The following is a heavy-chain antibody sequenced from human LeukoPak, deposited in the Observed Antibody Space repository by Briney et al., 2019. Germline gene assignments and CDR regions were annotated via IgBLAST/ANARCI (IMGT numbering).Heavy chain of an antibody. CDR2: IRSKANSYAT. V-gene: IGHV3-73*01. J-gene: IGHJ6*02. CDR1: GFTFSGSA. CDR3: TRPGPLDEPLIVATTWRYYYGMDV. D-gene: IGHD5-12*01. Sequence: GGSLRLSCAASGFTFSGSAMHWVRQASGKGLEWVGRIRSKANSYATAYAASVKGRFTISRDDSKNTAYLQMNSLKTEDTAVYYCTRPGPLDEPLIVATTWRYYYGMDVWGQGTTVTVSS.